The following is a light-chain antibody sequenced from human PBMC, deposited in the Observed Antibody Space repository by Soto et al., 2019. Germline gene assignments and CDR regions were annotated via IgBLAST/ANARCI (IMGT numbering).Light chain of an antibody. V-gene: IGLV2-8*01. J-gene: IGLJ1*01. CDR2: EVN. CDR3: SSYAGSSNV. Sequence: QSVLTQPPSASGSPGQSVAISCTGTSSDVGGYNYVSWYQQHPGKAPKLMIYEVNKRPSGVPDRFSGSKSGNTASLTVSGLQAEDEADYYSSSYAGSSNVFGTGTNVTVL. CDR1: SSDVGGYNY.